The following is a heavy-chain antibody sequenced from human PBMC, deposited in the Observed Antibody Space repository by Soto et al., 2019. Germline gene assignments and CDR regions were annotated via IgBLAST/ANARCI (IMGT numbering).Heavy chain of an antibody. V-gene: IGHV4-30-4*01. CDR2: IYYTGST. D-gene: IGHD6-19*01. CDR3: VRRVAVKRRYYFDY. J-gene: IGHJ4*02. CDR1: GGSISSGDYY. Sequence: QVQLQESGRGLVKPSQTLSLTCTVSGGSISSGDYYWSWVRQPPGKAPEYIGYIYYTGSTYYNPSLKTRVTISVDTSKNQFSVKLSSVTDAVTAVYYCVRRVAVKRRYYFDYWGQGTLVTVS.